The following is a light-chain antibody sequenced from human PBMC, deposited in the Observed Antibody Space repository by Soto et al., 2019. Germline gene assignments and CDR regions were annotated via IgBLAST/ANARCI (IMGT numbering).Light chain of an antibody. J-gene: IGKJ4*01. CDR2: GAS. V-gene: IGKV3-20*01. Sequence: ESVLTQSPGSLSLSPGERATLSCRASQTISSNSLAWYQHKPGQAPRLLIYGASSSATGIPDRLSGSGSGTDFPLTISRLEPHDFAVEYCHKYGNSPLTLGGGTTVEIK. CDR1: QTISSNS. CDR3: HKYGNSPLT.